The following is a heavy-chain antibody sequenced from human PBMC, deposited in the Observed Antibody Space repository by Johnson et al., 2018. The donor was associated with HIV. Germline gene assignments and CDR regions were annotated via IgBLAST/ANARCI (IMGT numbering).Heavy chain of an antibody. CDR2: ISSNGGST. CDR1: GFTFDDYG. V-gene: IGHV3-64*01. Sequence: VQLVESGGGVVRPGGSLRLPCAASGFTFDDYGMSWVRQAPGKGLEYVSAISSNGGSTYYANSVKGRFTISRDNSKNTLYPQMGSLRAEDMAVDYCATSTVSDSSSWYHLEMAFDIWGQGTMVTVCS. D-gene: IGHD6-13*01. J-gene: IGHJ3*02. CDR3: ATSTVSDSSSWYHLEMAFDI.